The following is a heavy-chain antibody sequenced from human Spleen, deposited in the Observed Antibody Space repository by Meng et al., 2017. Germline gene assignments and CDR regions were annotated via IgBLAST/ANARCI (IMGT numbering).Heavy chain of an antibody. Sequence: GESLKISCAASGLTFSTQAMSWVRQAPGKGLEWVSGISGTGDVTYNADSVKGRFTISRDNSKNTLYLQMHSLRAEDTAVYYCAKIAKRFYYYNGLDVWGQGTMVTVSS. D-gene: IGHD6-13*01. J-gene: IGHJ6*02. CDR2: ISGTGDVT. CDR1: GLTFSTQA. CDR3: AKIAKRFYYYNGLDV. V-gene: IGHV3-23*01.